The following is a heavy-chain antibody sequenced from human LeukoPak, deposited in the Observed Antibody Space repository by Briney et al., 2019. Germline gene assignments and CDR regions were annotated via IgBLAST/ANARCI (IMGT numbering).Heavy chain of an antibody. V-gene: IGHV1-18*01. CDR1: GYTFTSYG. CDR2: ISTHNGNT. J-gene: IGHJ4*02. Sequence: GASVKVSCKASGYTFTSYGISWVRQAPGQGLEWMGWISTHNGNTNYAQKSQGRVTMTTDTSTSTAYMELRSLRSDDTAVYYCARGASYVILTGYSYFDYWGQGTLVTVSS. CDR3: ARGASYVILTGYSYFDY. D-gene: IGHD3-9*01.